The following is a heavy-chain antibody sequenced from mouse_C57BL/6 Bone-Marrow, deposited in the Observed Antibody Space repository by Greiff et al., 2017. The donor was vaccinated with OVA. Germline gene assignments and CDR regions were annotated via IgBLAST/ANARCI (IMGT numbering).Heavy chain of an antibody. CDR2: ISDGGSYT. J-gene: IGHJ2*01. CDR1: GFTFSSYA. V-gene: IGHV5-4*01. CDR3: ARDADPPLDY. Sequence: EVQLVESGGGLVKPGGSLKLSCAASGFTFSSYAMSWVRQTPEKRLEWVATISDGGSYTYYPDNVKGRFTISRDNAKNNLYLQMSHLKSEDTAMYYCARDADPPLDYWGQGTTLTVSS.